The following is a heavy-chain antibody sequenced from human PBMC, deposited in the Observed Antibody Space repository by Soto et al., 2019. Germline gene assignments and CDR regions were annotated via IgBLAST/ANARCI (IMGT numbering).Heavy chain of an antibody. D-gene: IGHD1-26*01. CDR3: ARGLEYYFKPGVFDI. J-gene: IGHJ3*02. V-gene: IGHV3-48*03. Sequence: GGSLRLSCAASGFTLSSSEMNWVRQAPGKGLEWVSYVGSSGNTKYYADSVKGRFTISRDNAKNSLYLQMNSLRAEDTAVYYCARGLEYYFKPGVFDIWGQGTMVTVSS. CDR2: VGSSGNTK. CDR1: GFTLSSSE.